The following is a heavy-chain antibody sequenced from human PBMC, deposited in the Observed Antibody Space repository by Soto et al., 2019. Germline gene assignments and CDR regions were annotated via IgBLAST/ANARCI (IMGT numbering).Heavy chain of an antibody. CDR3: ARAPRYCSGGSCYSDYGMDV. J-gene: IGHJ6*02. Sequence: QVQLQESGPGLVKPSQTLSLTCTVSGGSISSGGYYWSWIRQHPGKGLEWIGYIYYSGSTYYNPSLKSRVTISVDTSKNQFSLKLSSVTAADTAVYYCARAPRYCSGGSCYSDYGMDVWGQGTTVTVSS. V-gene: IGHV4-31*03. CDR1: GGSISSGGYY. CDR2: IYYSGST. D-gene: IGHD2-15*01.